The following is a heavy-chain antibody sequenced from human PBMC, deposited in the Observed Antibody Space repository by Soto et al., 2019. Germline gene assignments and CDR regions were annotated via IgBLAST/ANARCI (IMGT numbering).Heavy chain of an antibody. CDR1: GFSFSNSG. CDR3: ARGRVQAGNGGDRFDP. V-gene: IGHV3-33*01. CDR2: IWFDGRTK. Sequence: QVQLVESGGGVVQPGTSLRLSCAASGFSFSNSGMHWVRQAPGKGLEWVAVIWFDGRTKFYAHSANGRFSISRDNSNNTLYLQMDNLRIDDTAVYYCARGRVQAGNGGDRFDPWGQGTLVTVSS. J-gene: IGHJ5*02. D-gene: IGHD3-16*01.